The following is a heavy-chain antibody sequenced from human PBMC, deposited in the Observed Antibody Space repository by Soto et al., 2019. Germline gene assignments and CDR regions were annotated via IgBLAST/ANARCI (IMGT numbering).Heavy chain of an antibody. D-gene: IGHD3-22*01. J-gene: IGHJ4*02. CDR3: ATAPSGYDSRGYFDY. V-gene: IGHV1-69*13. CDR1: GGTFSSHA. CDR2: IIPIFGTA. Sequence: SVKVSCKASGGTFSSHAISWVRQAPGQGLEWIGWIIPIFGTAKYAQKFQGRVTIIADESTSTAYMDLSSLRSEDTAVYYCATAPSGYDSRGYFDYWGQGTQVTVSS.